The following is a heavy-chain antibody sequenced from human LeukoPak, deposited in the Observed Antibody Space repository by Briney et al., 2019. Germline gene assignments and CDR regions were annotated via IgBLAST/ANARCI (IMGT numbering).Heavy chain of an antibody. V-gene: IGHV1-2*02. CDR2: INPRSGGT. CDR3: ARAGGNGYGSMFFDY. Sequence: APVKVSCKASGYSFTGYFMHWVRQAPGQGLEWMGWINPRSGGTTYAQKFQGRVTMTRDTSITTAYLELTSLRSDDTAVYFCARAGGNGYGSMFFDYWGQETRVTVSS. D-gene: IGHD5-18*01. CDR1: GYSFTGYF. J-gene: IGHJ4*02.